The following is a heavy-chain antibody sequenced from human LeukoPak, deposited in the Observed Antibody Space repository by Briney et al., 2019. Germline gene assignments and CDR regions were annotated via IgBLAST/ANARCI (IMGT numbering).Heavy chain of an antibody. D-gene: IGHD6-13*01. J-gene: IGHJ4*02. Sequence: GGSLRLSCAASGFTFSSYWMSWVRQAPGKGLEWVANIKQDGSEKYYVDSVKGRFTISRDNAKNSLYLQMNSLRAEDTAVYYCAKGVPQQLVYYFDYWGQGTLVTVSS. V-gene: IGHV3-7*01. CDR2: IKQDGSEK. CDR1: GFTFSSYW. CDR3: AKGVPQQLVYYFDY.